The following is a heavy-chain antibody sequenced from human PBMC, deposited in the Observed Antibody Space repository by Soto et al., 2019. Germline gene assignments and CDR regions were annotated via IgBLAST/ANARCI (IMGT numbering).Heavy chain of an antibody. D-gene: IGHD4-17*01. CDR3: ATYGGNSEGYFQH. CDR2: IFSNDEK. Sequence: QVTLKESGPVLVKPTETLTLTCTVSGFSLSNARMGVSWIRQPPGKALEWLAHIFSNDEKSYSTSLKSRLPISKDTSKSQVVLTMTNMDPVDTATYYCATYGGNSEGYFQHWGQGTLVTVSS. V-gene: IGHV2-26*01. J-gene: IGHJ1*01. CDR1: GFSLSNARMG.